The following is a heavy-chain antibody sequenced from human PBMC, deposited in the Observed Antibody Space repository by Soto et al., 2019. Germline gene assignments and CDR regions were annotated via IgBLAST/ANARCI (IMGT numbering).Heavy chain of an antibody. CDR1: GGSIDSGGYS. Sequence: QLQLQESGSGLVKPSQTLSLTCAVSGGSIDSGGYSWNWIRQPPGKGLEWIGYIYHTGAAHYNPSREGRVSLSVDMSKNQFSLQMTSVTAADPAVYYCVRASYILPFDPWGQGIFVTVSS. CDR3: VRASYILPFDP. D-gene: IGHD2-21*01. CDR2: IYHTGAA. J-gene: IGHJ5*02. V-gene: IGHV4-30-2*01.